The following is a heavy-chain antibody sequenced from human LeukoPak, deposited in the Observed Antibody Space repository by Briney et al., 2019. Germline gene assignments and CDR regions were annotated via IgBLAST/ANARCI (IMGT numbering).Heavy chain of an antibody. CDR1: GFTFSTYS. Sequence: PGDSLRLSCAASGFTFSTYSMNWVRQAPGKGLEWVSSINSGSTHRYYADSMKGRFTISRDNAKNSLYLQMNSLRAEDTAVYYCARFETRPHCSSTSCHAFDIWGQGTMVTVSS. D-gene: IGHD2-2*01. V-gene: IGHV3-21*01. CDR3: ARFETRPHCSSTSCHAFDI. J-gene: IGHJ3*02. CDR2: INSGSTHR.